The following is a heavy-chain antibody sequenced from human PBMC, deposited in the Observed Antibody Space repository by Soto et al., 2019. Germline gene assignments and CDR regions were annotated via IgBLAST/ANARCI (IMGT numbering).Heavy chain of an antibody. V-gene: IGHV3-23*01. J-gene: IGHJ4*02. Sequence: EVQLLESGGGLVQPGGSLRLSCAASGFTFSSYAMSWVRQAPGKGLEWVSAISGSGGSTYYADSVKGRFTISRDNSKNTRYLQMNSLRADDTAVYYCAKGDEPVTTPFDYWGQGTLVTVSS. CDR2: ISGSGGST. CDR1: GFTFSSYA. CDR3: AKGDEPVTTPFDY. D-gene: IGHD4-17*01.